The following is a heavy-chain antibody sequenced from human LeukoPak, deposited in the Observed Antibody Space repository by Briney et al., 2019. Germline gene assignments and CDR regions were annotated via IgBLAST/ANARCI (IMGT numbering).Heavy chain of an antibody. Sequence: GGSLRLSCAASGFTFSSYAMSWVRQAPGKGLEWVSTISGSGGSTYHADSVKGRFTISRDNSKNTLYLQMNSLRAEDTAVYYCARNRDGYNSFDYWGQGTLVTVSS. V-gene: IGHV3-23*01. CDR1: GFTFSSYA. CDR2: ISGSGGST. D-gene: IGHD5-24*01. J-gene: IGHJ4*02. CDR3: ARNRDGYNSFDY.